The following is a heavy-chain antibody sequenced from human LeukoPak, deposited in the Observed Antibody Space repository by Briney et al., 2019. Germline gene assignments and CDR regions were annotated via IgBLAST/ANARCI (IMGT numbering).Heavy chain of an antibody. CDR1: GYTFTSYG. D-gene: IGHD3-10*01. CDR2: ISAYNGNT. Sequence: ASVKVSRKASGYTFTSYGISWVRQAPGQGLEWMGWISAYNGNTNYAQKLQGRVTMTTDTSTSTAYMELRSLRSDDTAVYYCARDRKYGSGWNYYYYYMDVWGKGTTVTISS. CDR3: ARDRKYGSGWNYYYYYMDV. J-gene: IGHJ6*03. V-gene: IGHV1-18*01.